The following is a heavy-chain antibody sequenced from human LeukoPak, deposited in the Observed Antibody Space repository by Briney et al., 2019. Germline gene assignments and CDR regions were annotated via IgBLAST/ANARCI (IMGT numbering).Heavy chain of an antibody. CDR3: ARDGPYYGSGSYINYYFDY. CDR1: GYSFTSYW. CDR2: IYPGDSDT. V-gene: IGHV5-51*01. D-gene: IGHD3-10*01. J-gene: IGHJ4*02. Sequence: GESLKISCKGSGYSFTSYWIGWVRQMPGKGLEWMGIIYPGDSDTRYSPSFQGQVTISADKSISTAYLQWSSLKASDTAIYYRARDGPYYGSGSYINYYFDYWGQGTLVTVSS.